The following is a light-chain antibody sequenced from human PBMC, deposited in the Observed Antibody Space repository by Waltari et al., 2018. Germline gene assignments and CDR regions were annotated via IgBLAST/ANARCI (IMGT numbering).Light chain of an antibody. CDR1: SPNIGGND. CDR3: GTWDSSLAVWM. Sequence: QSLLTQPPSLSAAPGQRVTIYCSGTSPNIGGNDVFWYQQFPGKAPRLLIYEDNRRPAGIPDRSSGSKSATSASLAISRLQTGDEADYYCGTWDSSLAVWMFGGGTRLTVL. V-gene: IGLV1-51*02. CDR2: EDN. J-gene: IGLJ3*02.